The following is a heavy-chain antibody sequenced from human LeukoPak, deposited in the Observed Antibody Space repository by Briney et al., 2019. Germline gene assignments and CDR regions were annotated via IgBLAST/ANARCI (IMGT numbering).Heavy chain of an antibody. CDR1: GDSVSSNSAA. D-gene: IGHD3-22*01. CDR3: ARDPNYYDSSGYYWAFAFDI. Sequence: SQTLSLTCAISGDSVSSNSAAWNWIRQSPSRGLEWLGRTYYRSKWYNDYAVSVKSRITINPDTSKNQFSLQLNSVTPEDTAVYYCARDPNYYDSSGYYWAFAFDIWGQGTMVTVSS. J-gene: IGHJ3*02. CDR2: TYYRSKWYN. V-gene: IGHV6-1*01.